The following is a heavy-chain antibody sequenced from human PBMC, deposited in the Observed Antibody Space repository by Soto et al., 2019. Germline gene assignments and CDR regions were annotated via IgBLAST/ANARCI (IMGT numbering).Heavy chain of an antibody. J-gene: IGHJ5*02. CDR2: IVVGSGNT. CDR1: GFTFTSSA. D-gene: IGHD3-9*01. CDR3: AASLLRYFDWLFPAPNWFDP. V-gene: IGHV1-58*01. Sequence: SVKVSCKASGFTFTSSAVQWVRQARGQRLEWIGWIVVGSGNTNYAQKFQERVTITRDMSTSTAYMELSSLRSEDTAVYYCAASLLRYFDWLFPAPNWFDPGGQGTLVTFSS.